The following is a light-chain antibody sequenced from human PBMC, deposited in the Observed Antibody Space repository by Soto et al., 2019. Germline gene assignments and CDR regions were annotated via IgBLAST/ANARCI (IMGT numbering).Light chain of an antibody. CDR3: QQYNNWPRT. V-gene: IGKV3-15*01. J-gene: IGKJ1*01. CDR2: GAS. Sequence: EIVMTQSPATLSVSPGERATLSCRASQSVSSNLAWYQQKPGQAPRLLLYGASTRATGIPARFSGSGSGTAFTLTIGSLQSEDFAVYYCQQYNNWPRTFGQGTKVEIK. CDR1: QSVSSN.